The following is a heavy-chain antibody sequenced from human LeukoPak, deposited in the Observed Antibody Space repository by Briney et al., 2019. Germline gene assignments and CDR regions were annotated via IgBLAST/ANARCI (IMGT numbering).Heavy chain of an antibody. D-gene: IGHD6-13*01. J-gene: IGHJ4*02. CDR2: IHYSGST. CDR1: GDSISSYS. CDR3: ARAGYSSSWYLFDY. V-gene: IGHV4-59*08. Sequence: PSETLSLTCTVSGDSISSYSWSWIRQPPGKGLEWIGYIHYSGSTNYNPSLKSRVTISVDTSKNQFSLKLSSVTAADTAVYYCARAGYSSSWYLFDYWGQGTLVTVSS.